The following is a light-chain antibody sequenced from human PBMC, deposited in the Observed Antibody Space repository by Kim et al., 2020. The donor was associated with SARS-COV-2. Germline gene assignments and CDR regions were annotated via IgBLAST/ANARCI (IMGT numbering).Light chain of an antibody. CDR2: AAS. CDR1: QSIGTR. Sequence: IQMTQSPSSLAASVGDRITIACRASQSIGTRLNWYQQRPGKAPKLLIFAASSLQSGVPSRFSGTGSWTDFTLTISSLQPEDFATYYCQQRYSTPSLSFGGGTKVDIK. V-gene: IGKV1-39*01. J-gene: IGKJ4*01. CDR3: QQRYSTPSLS.